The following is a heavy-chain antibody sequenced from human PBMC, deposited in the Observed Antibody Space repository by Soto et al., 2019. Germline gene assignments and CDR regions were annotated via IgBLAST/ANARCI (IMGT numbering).Heavy chain of an antibody. D-gene: IGHD3-3*01. Sequence: PGGSLRLSCATSGFIFSNYWMHWVRQAPGKGLVWVSRISRGGSSPCYANSVKGRFTVSRDNSENTLYLEMNTLRAEDTAIYYCVRDWSGDKCPCMDVWGQGTTVTVSS. CDR2: ISRGGSSP. V-gene: IGHV3-74*01. CDR1: GFIFSNYW. J-gene: IGHJ6*02. CDR3: VRDWSGDKCPCMDV.